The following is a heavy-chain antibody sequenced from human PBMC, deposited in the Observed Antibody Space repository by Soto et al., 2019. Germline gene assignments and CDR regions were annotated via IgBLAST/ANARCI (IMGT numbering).Heavy chain of an antibody. CDR2: IFYSGST. Sequence: QVQLQESGPGLVKPSETLSVTCTVSGGSVSSRSHFWSWIRQPPGGGLQWIGYIFYSGSTTYNPSLKSPATLSVDTSRNQFSLRLTSVTAADTAFYYCARYDAESGSNKIDPWGQGTLVTVSS. CDR3: ARYDAESGSNKIDP. CDR1: GGSVSSRSHF. V-gene: IGHV4-61*01. D-gene: IGHD5-12*01. J-gene: IGHJ5*02.